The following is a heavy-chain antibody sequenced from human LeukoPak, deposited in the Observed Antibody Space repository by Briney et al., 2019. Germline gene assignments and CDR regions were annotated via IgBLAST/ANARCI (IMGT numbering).Heavy chain of an antibody. CDR3: ARDVAAPGGVYFDY. CDR1: GFPVSSNS. CDR2: IYTGGTT. D-gene: IGHD3-16*01. J-gene: IGHJ4*02. Sequence: GGSLRLSCAASGFPVSSNSMRWVRQAPGKGLVWVSVIYTGGTTYYADSVKGRFTISRDNSKNTLYLQMNSLRAEDTAVYYCARDVAAPGGVYFDYWGQGTLVTVSS. V-gene: IGHV3-66*01.